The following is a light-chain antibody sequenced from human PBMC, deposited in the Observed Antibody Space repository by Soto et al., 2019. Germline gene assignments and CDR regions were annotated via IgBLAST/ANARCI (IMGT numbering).Light chain of an antibody. Sequence: EIVMTQSPATLSVSPGERATLSCRASQSVSSNLAWYQQKPGQTPKLLIYVASTRATGIPARFSGSGSGTELTLTISSLQSEDFEVYYCQQYNVWPLTFGGGTKVEFK. V-gene: IGKV3-15*01. CDR3: QQYNVWPLT. J-gene: IGKJ4*01. CDR1: QSVSSN. CDR2: VAS.